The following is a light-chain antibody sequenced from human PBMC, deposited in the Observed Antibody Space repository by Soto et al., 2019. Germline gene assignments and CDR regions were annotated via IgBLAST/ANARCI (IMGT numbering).Light chain of an antibody. CDR3: QQYNGYFSGGT. CDR2: GAS. V-gene: IGKV3-15*01. J-gene: IGKJ3*01. Sequence: MVLTQSPNTMSLSPGERATLSCRASQTVTSNYFAWYQLKDGQVPRLVIYGASTRATDIPARFSGSGSGTEFTLTISSLQSEDFAVYYCQQYNGYFSGGTFGPGTKVDV. CDR1: QTVTSNY.